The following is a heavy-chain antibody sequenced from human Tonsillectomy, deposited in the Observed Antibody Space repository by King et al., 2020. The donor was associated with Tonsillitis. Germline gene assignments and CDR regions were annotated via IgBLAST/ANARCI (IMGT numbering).Heavy chain of an antibody. J-gene: IGHJ5*02. Sequence: VQLVESGAEVKKPGSSVKVSCKASGGTFSSYAISWVRQAPGQGLEWMGGIIPIFGTANYAQKFQGRVTITTDESTSTAYMELSSLRAEDTAVYYCARDGQDYYDSSGSSWFDPWGQGTLVTVSS. V-gene: IGHV1-69*01. CDR3: ARDGQDYYDSSGSSWFDP. CDR2: IIPIFGTA. D-gene: IGHD3-22*01. CDR1: GGTFSSYA.